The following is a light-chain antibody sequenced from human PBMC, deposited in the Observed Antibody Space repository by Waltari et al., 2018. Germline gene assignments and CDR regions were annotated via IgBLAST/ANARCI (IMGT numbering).Light chain of an antibody. CDR1: SSNIGAGYD. V-gene: IGLV1-40*01. Sequence: QSVLTQPPSVSGAPGQRVTISCTGSSSNIGAGYDVHWYQQLPETAPKLLMYGNINRPSGVPDRFSGSKSGTSASLAITGLQAEDEADYYCQSYDSSLSGYVFGTGTKVTVL. CDR3: QSYDSSLSGYV. CDR2: GNI. J-gene: IGLJ1*01.